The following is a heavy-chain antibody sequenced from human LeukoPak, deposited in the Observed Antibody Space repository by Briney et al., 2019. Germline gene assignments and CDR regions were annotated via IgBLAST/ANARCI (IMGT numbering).Heavy chain of an antibody. J-gene: IGHJ4*02. CDR1: GYTFTSYG. Sequence: GASVKVSCKASGYTFTSYGISWVRQAPGQGLEWMGWISAYNGNTNYAQKPQGRVTMTTDTSTSTAYMELRSLRSDDTAVYYCARLGSGYDYAYFDYWGQGTLVTVSS. V-gene: IGHV1-18*01. D-gene: IGHD5-12*01. CDR2: ISAYNGNT. CDR3: ARLGSGYDYAYFDY.